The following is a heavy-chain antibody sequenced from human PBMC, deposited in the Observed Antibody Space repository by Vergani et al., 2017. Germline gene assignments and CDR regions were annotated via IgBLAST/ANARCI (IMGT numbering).Heavy chain of an antibody. CDR2: INAGNGNT. D-gene: IGHD1-1*01. J-gene: IGHJ4*02. V-gene: IGHV1-3*01. CDR3: ATADNWNRRVDY. Sequence: QVQLVQSGAEVKKPGASVKVSCKASGYTFTSYAMHWVRQAPGQRLEWMGWINAGNGNTKYSQKFQGRVTITRDTSASTAYMELSSLRSEDTAVYYCATADNWNRRVDYWGQGTLVTVSS. CDR1: GYTFTSYA.